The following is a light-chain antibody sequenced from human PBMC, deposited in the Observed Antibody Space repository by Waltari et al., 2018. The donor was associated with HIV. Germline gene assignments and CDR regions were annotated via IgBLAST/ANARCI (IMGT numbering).Light chain of an antibody. Sequence: EIVMTQSPATLSVSQGERATLSCRASQSVSSNLAWYQQKPGQAPRLLIYGASTRATGNPARFSGSGSGTEVALNFNSLQSEDFAVYYCQQYNNWPRRTFGQGTKVEIK. CDR2: GAS. CDR3: QQYNNWPRRT. CDR1: QSVSSN. J-gene: IGKJ1*01. V-gene: IGKV3-15*01.